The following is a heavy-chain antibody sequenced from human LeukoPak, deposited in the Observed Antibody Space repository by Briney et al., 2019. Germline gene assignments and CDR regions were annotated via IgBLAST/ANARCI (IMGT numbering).Heavy chain of an antibody. J-gene: IGHJ1*01. CDR2: IRGNGVTT. CDR1: GFTFSSYG. CDR3: AKDDAWGRYQD. V-gene: IGHV3-23*01. Sequence: GGSLRLSCAASGFTFSSYGMNWVRQAPGKGLEWVSGIRGNGVTTYYADSVKGRFTISRDNSKNTLYLQMSSLGAEDTAVYFCAKDDAWGRYQDWGQGTLVTVSS. D-gene: IGHD3-16*01.